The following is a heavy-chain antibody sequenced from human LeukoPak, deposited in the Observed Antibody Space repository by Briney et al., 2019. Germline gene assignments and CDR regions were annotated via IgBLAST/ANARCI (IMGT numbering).Heavy chain of an antibody. J-gene: IGHJ5*01. D-gene: IGHD6-19*01. CDR1: GFIFTDYY. CDR2: IDSSSTST. V-gene: IGHV3-11*06. CDR3: AGGILSSGWYDS. Sequence: GGSLRLSCAASGFIFTDYYMSWIRQAPGKGLEGVSFIDSSSTSTNYVDSVKGRFSISRDNAKNSLYLQMNSLRVEDTAVYYCAGGILSSGWYDSWGQGTLVTVSS.